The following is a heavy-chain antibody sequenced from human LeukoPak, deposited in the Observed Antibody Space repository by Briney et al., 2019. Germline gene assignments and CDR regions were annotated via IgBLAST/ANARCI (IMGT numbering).Heavy chain of an antibody. V-gene: IGHV1-18*01. Sequence: ASVKVSCKASGYTFTTYGISWVRQAPGQGLEWMGWISAYNGNTNYAQNFQGRVTVTTDTSTSTAYMELRSLKSDDTAVYYCARDVRIKLFGVGHTYPVADAFDIWGQGTLVTVSS. J-gene: IGHJ3*02. CDR3: ARDVRIKLFGVGHTYPVADAFDI. CDR2: ISAYNGNT. D-gene: IGHD3-3*01. CDR1: GYTFTTYG.